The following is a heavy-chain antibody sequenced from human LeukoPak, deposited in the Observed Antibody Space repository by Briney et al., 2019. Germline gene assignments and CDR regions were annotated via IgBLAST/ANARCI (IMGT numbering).Heavy chain of an antibody. V-gene: IGHV1-2*06. D-gene: IGHD4-23*01. CDR1: GYTFTGYY. CDR2: INPNSGGT. J-gene: IGHJ5*02. CDR3: AREKGGLMVVTPEDWFDP. Sequence: ASVKVSCKASGYTFTGYYMHWVRQAPGQGLEWMGRINPNSGGTNYAHNVQGRVTMTRDTSINTVYMELSSLRSDDTAVYYCAREKGGLMVVTPEDWFDPWGQGTLVTVSS.